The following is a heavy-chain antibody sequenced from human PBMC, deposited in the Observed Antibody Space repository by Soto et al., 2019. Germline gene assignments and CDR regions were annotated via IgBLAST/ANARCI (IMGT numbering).Heavy chain of an antibody. CDR3: ARQYGGAAYYLDY. CDR1: GYSFAYYW. CDR2: IYPTDSDT. Sequence: EVQLVQSGAEVKKPGESLKISCKFSGYSFAYYWVGWVRQMPVKDLEWMEIIYPTDSDTRYSLSFQGQVTISADKSINTAYLQGSSLNASDTAMDYCARQYGGAAYYLDYWGQGTLVTVSS. D-gene: IGHD2-21*01. J-gene: IGHJ4*02. V-gene: IGHV5-51*01.